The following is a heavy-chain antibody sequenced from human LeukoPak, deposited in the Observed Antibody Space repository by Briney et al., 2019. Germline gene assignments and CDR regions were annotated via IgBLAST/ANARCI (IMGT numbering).Heavy chain of an antibody. CDR2: IIPIFGTA. CDR3: ARDLSNYYYMDV. Sequence: GASVKVSCKASGGTFSSYAISWVRQAPGQGLEWMGGIIPIFGTANYAQKFQGRVTITADKSTSTAYMELNSLRSEDTAVYYCARDLSNYYYMDVWGKGTTVTVSS. J-gene: IGHJ6*03. D-gene: IGHD6-6*01. CDR1: GGTFSSYA. V-gene: IGHV1-69*06.